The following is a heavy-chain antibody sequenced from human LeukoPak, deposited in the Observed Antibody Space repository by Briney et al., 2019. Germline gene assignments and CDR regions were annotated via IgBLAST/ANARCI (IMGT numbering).Heavy chain of an antibody. J-gene: IGHJ3*02. D-gene: IGHD3-22*01. CDR1: GFTFSDYI. V-gene: IGHV3-72*01. CDR2: IRRKGQSYTT. Sequence: GGSLRLSCAASGFTFSDYILDWVRQAPGKGLEWVGRIRRKGQSYTTEYAASVKGRFTISRDDSKNSLYLHMNSLKTEDTAVYHCSRDWHEGDNSAFDTWGQGTMVTVSS. CDR3: SRDWHEGDNSAFDT.